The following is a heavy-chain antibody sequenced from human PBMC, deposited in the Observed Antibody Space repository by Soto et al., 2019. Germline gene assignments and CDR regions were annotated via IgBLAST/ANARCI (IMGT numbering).Heavy chain of an antibody. CDR3: AKDLRVRGVD. D-gene: IGHD3-10*01. V-gene: IGHV3-23*01. CDR2: ISGSGVST. J-gene: IGHJ4*02. CDR1: GFTFSTYA. Sequence: EVQLLESGGGLVQPGGSLRLSCAASGFTFSTYAMGWVRQAPGKGLEWVSCISGSGVSTYYADSVKGRFTISRDNSKNTLYLQMSSLRAEDTAVYYCAKDLRVRGVDRGQGTLVTVSS.